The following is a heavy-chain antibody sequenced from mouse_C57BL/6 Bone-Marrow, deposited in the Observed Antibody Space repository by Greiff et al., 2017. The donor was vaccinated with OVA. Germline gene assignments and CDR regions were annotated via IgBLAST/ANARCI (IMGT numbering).Heavy chain of an antibody. CDR2: IRNKANGYTT. CDR1: GFTFPDYY. V-gene: IGHV7-3*01. Sequence: EVKVEESGGGLVQPGGSLSLSCAASGFTFPDYYMSWVRQPPGKALEWLGFIRNKANGYTTEYSASVKGRFTISRDNSQSILYLQMNALRAEDSATYYCARWMVTGGYYFDYWGQGTTLTVSS. J-gene: IGHJ2*01. D-gene: IGHD2-2*01. CDR3: ARWMVTGGYYFDY.